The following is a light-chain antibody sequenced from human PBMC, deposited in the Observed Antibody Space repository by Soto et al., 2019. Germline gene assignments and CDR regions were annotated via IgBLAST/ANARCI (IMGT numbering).Light chain of an antibody. V-gene: IGKV3-20*01. CDR3: QLYGISPH. Sequence: EIAMTQYPATLSLYPGEIAALSCSASQSRGSNFLAWYQHKPGQAPRLLIYASSNRATGIPDRFSGSASGTDFTLTINRLEPEDFAVYYCQLYGISPHFGQGTRLEIK. CDR2: ASS. J-gene: IGKJ5*01. CDR1: QSRGSNF.